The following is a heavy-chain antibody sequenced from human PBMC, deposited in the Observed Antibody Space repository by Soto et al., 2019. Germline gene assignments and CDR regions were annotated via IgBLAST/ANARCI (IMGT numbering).Heavy chain of an antibody. V-gene: IGHV4-31*03. Sequence: QVQLQESGPGLVKPSQTLSLTCTVSGGSISSGTYYWNWIRQQPGKGLEWIGYIYYSGSTYYHPSLRSRITMSADTSKNQFTLKMSSVTAADTAVYYCARRPDHGSNNWFDPWGKGTLVTVSS. CDR2: IYYSGST. D-gene: IGHD4-17*01. CDR3: ARRPDHGSNNWFDP. CDR1: GGSISSGTYY. J-gene: IGHJ5*02.